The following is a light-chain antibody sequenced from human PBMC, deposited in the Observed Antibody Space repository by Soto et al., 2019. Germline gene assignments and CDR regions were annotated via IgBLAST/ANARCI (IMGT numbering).Light chain of an antibody. CDR3: NSYAGRNNFV. J-gene: IGLJ1*01. CDR1: RDDVGGYNY. Sequence: SALTQPPSASGSPGQSITISCTGSRDDVGGYNYVSWYQQHPGKAPKLIIYDVHKRPSGVPDRFSGSKSDNTASLTVSGLQTEDEADYYCNSYAGRNNFVFGTGTKSPS. V-gene: IGLV2-8*01. CDR2: DVH.